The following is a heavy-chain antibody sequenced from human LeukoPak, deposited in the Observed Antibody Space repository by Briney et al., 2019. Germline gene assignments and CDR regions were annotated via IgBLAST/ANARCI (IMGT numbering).Heavy chain of an antibody. Sequence: GASVKVSCKASGGTFSSYAISWVRQAPGQGLEWMGRIIPIFGTANHAQKFQGRVTITTDESTSTAYMELSSLRSEDTAVYYCARDREMATMWGFSAFDIWGQGTMVTVSS. D-gene: IGHD5-24*01. CDR3: ARDREMATMWGFSAFDI. CDR1: GGTFSSYA. V-gene: IGHV1-69*05. CDR2: IIPIFGTA. J-gene: IGHJ3*02.